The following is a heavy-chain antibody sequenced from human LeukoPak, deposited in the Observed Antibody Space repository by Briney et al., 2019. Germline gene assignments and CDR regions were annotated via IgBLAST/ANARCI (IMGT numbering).Heavy chain of an antibody. J-gene: IGHJ4*02. V-gene: IGHV3-64*01. CDR2: ISSNGGST. CDR3: ARGPRYSSSSYYFDY. D-gene: IGHD6-6*01. Sequence: GGSLRLSWAASGFTFSSYAMHWVRQAPGKGLEYVSAISSNGGSTYYANSVKGRFTISRDNSKNTLYLQMGSLRAEDMAVYYCARGPRYSSSSYYFDYWGQGTLVTVSS. CDR1: GFTFSSYA.